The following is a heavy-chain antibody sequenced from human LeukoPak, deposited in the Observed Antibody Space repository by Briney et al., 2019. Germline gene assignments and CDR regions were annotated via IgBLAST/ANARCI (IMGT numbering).Heavy chain of an antibody. J-gene: IGHJ4*02. D-gene: IGHD3-22*01. CDR1: GYTFTSYD. CDR3: ARAKREVITTTYYFDY. V-gene: IGHV1-8*01. Sequence: PGASVKVSCKASGYTFTSYDINWVRQATGQGLEWMGWMNPNSRNTGYAQKFQGRVTMTRNTSISTAYMELSSLRSEDTAVYYCARAKREVITTTYYFDYWGQGTLVTVSS. CDR2: MNPNSRNT.